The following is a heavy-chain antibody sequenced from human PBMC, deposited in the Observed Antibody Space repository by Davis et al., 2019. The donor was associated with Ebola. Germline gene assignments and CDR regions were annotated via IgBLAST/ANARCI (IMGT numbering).Heavy chain of an antibody. V-gene: IGHV1-18*01. CDR3: ARAPISARYYYYGMDV. CDR2: ISAYNGNT. J-gene: IGHJ6*02. CDR1: GYTFTSYG. Sequence: ASVKVSCKASGYTFTSYGISWVRQAPGQGLEWMGWISAYNGNTNYAQKLQGRVTMTTDTSTSTAYMELRSLRSEDTAVYYCARAPISARYYYYGMDVWGQGTTVTVSS. D-gene: IGHD2/OR15-2a*01.